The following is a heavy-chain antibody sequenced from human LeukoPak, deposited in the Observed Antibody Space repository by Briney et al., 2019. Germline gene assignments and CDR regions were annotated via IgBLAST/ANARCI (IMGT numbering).Heavy chain of an antibody. CDR3: ARVDCGSISCYYLMAYPDY. CDR2: INTHNGHT. D-gene: IGHD2-2*01. J-gene: IGHJ4*02. Sequence: VASVKVSCKASGYTFSTYGISWVRQAPGQRLEWMGWINTHNGHTKFAQKLQGRVTMTTDTSTTTAYMELRSQRSDDTAVYYCARVDCGSISCYYLMAYPDYWGQGTLVTVSS. V-gene: IGHV1-18*01. CDR1: GYTFSTYG.